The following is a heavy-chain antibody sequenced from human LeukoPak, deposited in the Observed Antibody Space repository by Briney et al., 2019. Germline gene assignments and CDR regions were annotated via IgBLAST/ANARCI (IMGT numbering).Heavy chain of an antibody. D-gene: IGHD2-2*01. Sequence: SVKVSCKASGGTFSSYAISWVRQAPGQGLEWMGRIIPILGIANYAQKFQGRVTITADKSTSTAYMELSSLRSEDTAVYYCARALHCSSTSCYVGSYFDYWGQGTLVTVSS. CDR1: GGTFSSYA. V-gene: IGHV1-69*04. CDR2: IIPILGIA. CDR3: ARALHCSSTSCYVGSYFDY. J-gene: IGHJ4*02.